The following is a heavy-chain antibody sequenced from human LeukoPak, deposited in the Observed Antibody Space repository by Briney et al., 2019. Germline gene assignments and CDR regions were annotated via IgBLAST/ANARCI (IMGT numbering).Heavy chain of an antibody. V-gene: IGHV4-39*01. D-gene: IGHD5-18*01. CDR2: MYNVGST. J-gene: IGHJ4*02. Sequence: SETLSLTCSVSGGSISSSSYYWGWIRQPPGKGLEWIGSMYNVGSTYYNPSLKSRVTISGDSSKNQFSLKLTSVTVADTAVYYCARHTRGYTSGPFDSWGQGTLVTVSS. CDR3: ARHTRGYTSGPFDS. CDR1: GGSISSSSYY.